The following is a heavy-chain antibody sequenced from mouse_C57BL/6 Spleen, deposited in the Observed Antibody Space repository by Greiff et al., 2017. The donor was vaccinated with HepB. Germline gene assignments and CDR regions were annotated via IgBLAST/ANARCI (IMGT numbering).Heavy chain of an antibody. CDR1: GYTFTSYW. D-gene: IGHD2-3*01. V-gene: IGHV1-64*01. CDR2: IHPNSGST. CDR3: ARRDGYYYLDY. J-gene: IGHJ4*01. Sequence: QVQLQQPGAELVKPGASVKLSCKASGYTFTSYWMHWVKQRPGQGLEWIGMIHPNSGSTNYNEKFKSKATLTVDKSSSTAYMQLSSLTSEDSAVYYCARRDGYYYLDYWGQGTSVTVSS.